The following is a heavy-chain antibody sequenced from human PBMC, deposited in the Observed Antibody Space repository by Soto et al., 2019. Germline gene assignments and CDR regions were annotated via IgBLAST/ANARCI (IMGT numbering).Heavy chain of an antibody. CDR2: ISGGSVYI. CDR1: GFTFSTYA. V-gene: IGHV3-21*01. D-gene: IGHD1-26*01. Sequence: AGGSLRLSCAASGFTFSTYAMNWVRQAPGKGLEWVSSISGGSVYIYYADSVKGRFTISRDNGKNSLYLQMNSLRAEDTAVFYCASGKSGSYDDWGQGTLVTVSS. J-gene: IGHJ4*02. CDR3: ASGKSGSYDD.